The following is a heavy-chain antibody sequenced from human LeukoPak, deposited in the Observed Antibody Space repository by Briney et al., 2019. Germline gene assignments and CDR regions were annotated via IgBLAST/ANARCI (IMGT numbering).Heavy chain of an antibody. Sequence: GGSLRLSCAASGFTFSSYSMNWVRQAPGKGLEWVSYISSSSSTIYYADSVKGRFTISRDNAKNSLYLQMNSLRAEDTAVYYCARTEAYDSSGYFRRYYYYYMDVWGKGTTVTISS. CDR2: ISSSSSTI. D-gene: IGHD3-22*01. V-gene: IGHV3-48*01. CDR3: ARTEAYDSSGYFRRYYYYYMDV. J-gene: IGHJ6*03. CDR1: GFTFSSYS.